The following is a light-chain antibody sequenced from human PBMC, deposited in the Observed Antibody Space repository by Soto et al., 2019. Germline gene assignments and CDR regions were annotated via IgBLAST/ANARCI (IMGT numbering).Light chain of an antibody. CDR1: QSVSSY. CDR3: HQRSNWPWT. CDR2: DAS. J-gene: IGKJ1*01. Sequence: EIVLTQSPATLSLSPGERATLSCRASQSVSSYLAWFQQKPGQAPRLLIYDASNRATGIPARFSGSGSGTDFTLTISSLEPEDFAVYYCHQRSNWPWTFGQRTKV. V-gene: IGKV3-11*01.